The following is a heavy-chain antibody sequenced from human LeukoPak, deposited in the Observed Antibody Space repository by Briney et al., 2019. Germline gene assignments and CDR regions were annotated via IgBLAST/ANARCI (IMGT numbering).Heavy chain of an antibody. D-gene: IGHD3-3*01. CDR1: GYTLTELS. J-gene: IGHJ4*02. CDR2: FDPEDGET. V-gene: IGHV1-24*01. CDR3: ATPYLWSGRRDFDY. Sequence: GASVKVSCKVSGYTLTELSMHWVRQAPGKGLEWMGGFDPEDGETIYAQKFQGRVTMTEDTSTDTAYMELSSLSSEDTAVYYCATPYLWSGRRDFDYWGQGTLVTVSS.